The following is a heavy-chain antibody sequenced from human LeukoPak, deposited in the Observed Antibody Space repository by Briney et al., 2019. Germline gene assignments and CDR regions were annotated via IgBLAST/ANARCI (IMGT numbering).Heavy chain of an antibody. V-gene: IGHV3-23*01. CDR1: GFTFSSYA. D-gene: IGHD3-10*01. CDR3: AKGASGPYGLGSPPVDY. CDR2: ISGSGGST. Sequence: PGGSLRLSCAASGFTFSSYAMSWVRQAPGKGLEWVSAISGSGGSTYYADSVKGRFTISRDNSKNTLYLQMNSLRAEDTAVYYWAKGASGPYGLGSPPVDYWGQGTLVTVSS. J-gene: IGHJ4*02.